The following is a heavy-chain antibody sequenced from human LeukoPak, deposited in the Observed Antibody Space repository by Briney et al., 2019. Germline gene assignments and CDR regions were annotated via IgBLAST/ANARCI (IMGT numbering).Heavy chain of an antibody. V-gene: IGHV3-33*06. CDR1: GFTFISYG. J-gene: IGHJ3*02. CDR2: IWYDGSNK. CDR3: AKLRRTYYYDSRNAFDI. D-gene: IGHD3-22*01. Sequence: TGGSLRLSCAASGFTFISYGMHSVRQAPGKGLEWVAVIWYDGSNKYYADSVKGRFTISRDNSKNTLYLQMNSLRAEDTAVYYCAKLRRTYYYDSRNAFDIWGQGTMVTVSS.